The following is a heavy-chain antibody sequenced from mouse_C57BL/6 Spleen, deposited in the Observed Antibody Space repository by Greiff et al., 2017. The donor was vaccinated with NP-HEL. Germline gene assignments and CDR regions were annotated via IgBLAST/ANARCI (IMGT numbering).Heavy chain of an antibody. CDR2: INPNNGGT. V-gene: IGHV1-18*01. J-gene: IGHJ4*01. CDR3: ARWPTDGYYVSSYYAMDY. Sequence: VQLQQSGPELVKPGASVKIPCKASGYTFTDYNMDWVKQSHGKSLEWIGDINPNNGGTIYNQKFKGKATLTVDKSSSTAYMELRSLTSEDTAVYYCARWPTDGYYVSSYYAMDYWGQGTSVTVSS. CDR1: GYTFTDYN. D-gene: IGHD2-3*01.